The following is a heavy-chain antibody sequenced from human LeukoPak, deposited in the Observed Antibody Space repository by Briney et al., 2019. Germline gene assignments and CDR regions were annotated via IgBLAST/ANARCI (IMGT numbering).Heavy chain of an antibody. CDR2: IYSSGSI. V-gene: IGHV4-59*08. CDR1: GGSLSSYY. CDR3: ARQFEF. J-gene: IGHJ4*02. Sequence: SETLSLTCTVFGGSLSSYYWVWVRQPPGKGLEWIGLIYSSGSIEYSPSLKSRLTISLDTSKNQISLKLTSVTAADTAIYYCARQFEFWGQGTLVTVSS.